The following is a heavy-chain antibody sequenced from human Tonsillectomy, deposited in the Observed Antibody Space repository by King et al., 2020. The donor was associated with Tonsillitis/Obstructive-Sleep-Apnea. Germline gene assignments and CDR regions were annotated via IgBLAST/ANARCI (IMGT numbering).Heavy chain of an antibody. CDR3: AKGGIHAFDI. CDR2: ISYDGSNK. J-gene: IGHJ3*02. Sequence: VQLVESGGGVVQPGRSLRLSCAASGFSFSIYGMHWVRRAPGKGLEWVAVISYDGSNKYYADSVKGRFTISRDNSKNTLYLQMNSLRAEDTAVFYCAKGGIHAFDIWGKGTMVPVSS. V-gene: IGHV3-30*18. D-gene: IGHD3-3*02. CDR1: GFSFSIYG.